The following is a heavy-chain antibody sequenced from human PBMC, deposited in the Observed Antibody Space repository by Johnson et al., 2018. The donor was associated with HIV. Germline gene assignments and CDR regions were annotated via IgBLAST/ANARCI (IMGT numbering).Heavy chain of an antibody. J-gene: IGHJ3*02. V-gene: IGHV3-64*01. CDR3: ARRFYDSSGAGFDS. CDR1: GFTFSTYA. D-gene: IGHD3-22*01. CDR2: ISNNGGST. Sequence: VQLVESGGGLVQPGGSLRLSCAASGFTFSTYAIHWVRQAPGKGLEYVSAISNNGGSTYYANSVKGRFTISRDNSKNTLYLQMGSLRAEDMAVYYCARRFYDSSGAGFDSWGQGTMVTVSS.